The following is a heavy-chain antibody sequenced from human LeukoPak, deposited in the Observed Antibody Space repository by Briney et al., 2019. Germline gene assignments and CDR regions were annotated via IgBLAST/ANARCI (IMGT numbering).Heavy chain of an antibody. Sequence: GGSLRLSCAFSGSTFRTYWMNWVRQAPGKGLEWVANINPSGNEIKSVDSVKGRFTISIDNAKNSLELQMSSLRVEDTAVYECMFWGTDNHWGHGILVAVSS. J-gene: IGHJ4*01. D-gene: IGHD3-10*02. CDR2: INPSGNEI. CDR1: GSTFRTYW. V-gene: IGHV3-7*01. CDR3: MFWGTDNH.